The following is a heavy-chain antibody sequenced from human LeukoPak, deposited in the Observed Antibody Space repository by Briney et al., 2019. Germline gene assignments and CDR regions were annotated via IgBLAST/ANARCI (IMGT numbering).Heavy chain of an antibody. CDR3: ASPVGSGWFTPPSYYYYYGMDV. Sequence: GGSLRLSCAASGFTFSSYGMHWVRQAPGKGLDWVAFIRYDGSNKYYADSVKGRFTISRDNSKNTLYLQMNGLRAEDTAVYYCASPVGSGWFTPPSYYYYYGMDVWGQGTTVTVSS. D-gene: IGHD6-19*01. CDR1: GFTFSSYG. V-gene: IGHV3-30*02. J-gene: IGHJ6*02. CDR2: IRYDGSNK.